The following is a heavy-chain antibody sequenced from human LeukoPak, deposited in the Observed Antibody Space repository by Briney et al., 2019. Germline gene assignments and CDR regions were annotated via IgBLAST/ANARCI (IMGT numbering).Heavy chain of an antibody. D-gene: IGHD2-2*01. J-gene: IGHJ4*02. CDR2: ISYSGST. V-gene: IGHV4-59*08. CDR1: GGSISSYY. Sequence: SETLSLTCTVSGGSISSYYWTWIRQPPGRGLEWIWSISYSGSTNYNPSLKSRVTTLVDMSKHQFSLRLTSVTAADTAVYYCARQPANGDYFDNWGQGTLVTVSS. CDR3: ARQPANGDYFDN.